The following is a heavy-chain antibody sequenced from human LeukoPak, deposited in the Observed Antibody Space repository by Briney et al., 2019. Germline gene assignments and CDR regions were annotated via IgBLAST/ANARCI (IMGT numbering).Heavy chain of an antibody. CDR1: GFTFSSYT. J-gene: IGHJ4*02. CDR2: ISRSNIYK. Sequence: PGGSLRLSCAASGFTFSSYTMNWVRLAPGKGLEWVSSISRSNIYKYYADSVKGRFTISRDNAKNSLYLQMNSLRAEDTAVYYCARDDDYAWGSYRYFAYWGQGTLVTVSS. D-gene: IGHD3-16*02. CDR3: ARDDDYAWGSYRYFAY. V-gene: IGHV3-21*01.